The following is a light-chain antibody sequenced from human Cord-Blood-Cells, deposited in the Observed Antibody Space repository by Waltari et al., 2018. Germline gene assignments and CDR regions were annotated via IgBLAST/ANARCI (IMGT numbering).Light chain of an antibody. CDR1: QSVSSN. V-gene: IGKV3-15*01. J-gene: IGKJ5*01. CDR2: GAS. Sequence: EMVMTQSQATLSVSPGERATLSCRASQSVSSNLAWYQQKPGQAPRLLIYGASTRATGIPARFSGSGSGTEFTLTISSLQSEDFAVYYCQQYNNWPPVTFGQGTRLEIK. CDR3: QQYNNWPPVT.